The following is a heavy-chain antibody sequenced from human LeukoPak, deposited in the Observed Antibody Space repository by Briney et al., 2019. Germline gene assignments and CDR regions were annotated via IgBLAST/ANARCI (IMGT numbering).Heavy chain of an antibody. D-gene: IGHD6-13*01. CDR3: AKPAAGTVPPREYFDY. CDR2: SSGSGGST. J-gene: IGHJ4*02. Sequence: GGSLRLSCAASGFTFSSYAMGWVRQAPGKGLEWVSASSGSGGSTYYADSVKGRFTISRDNSKNTLYLQMNSLRAEDTAVYYCAKPAAGTVPPREYFDYWGQGTLVTVSS. V-gene: IGHV3-23*01. CDR1: GFTFSSYA.